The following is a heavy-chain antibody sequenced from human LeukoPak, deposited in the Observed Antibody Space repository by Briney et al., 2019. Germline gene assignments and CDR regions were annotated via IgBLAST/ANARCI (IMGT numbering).Heavy chain of an antibody. D-gene: IGHD3-22*01. CDR3: ARGPYYYDSSGYYGGAGFDP. J-gene: IGHJ5*02. V-gene: IGHV1-46*01. CDR2: ISPSGGST. CDR1: GYTFTSNY. Sequence: ASVKVSCKAFGYTFTSNYMHWVRQAPGQGPEWMGVISPSGGSTTYAQKFQGRVTITADKSTSTAYMELSSLRSEDTAVYYCARGPYYYDSSGYYGGAGFDPWGQGTLVTVSS.